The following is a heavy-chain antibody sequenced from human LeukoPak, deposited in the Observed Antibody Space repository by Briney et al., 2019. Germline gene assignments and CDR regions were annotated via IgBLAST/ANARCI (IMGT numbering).Heavy chain of an antibody. Sequence: ASVNVSCKASGGTFSRYAISWVRQAPGQGLEWMGRIIPILGIANYAQKFQGRVTITADKSTSTAYMELSSLRSEDTAVYYCARTTKTAMVTYYYYGMDIWGQGTTVTVSS. CDR2: IIPILGIA. D-gene: IGHD5-18*01. CDR1: GGTFSRYA. CDR3: ARTTKTAMVTYYYYGMDI. J-gene: IGHJ6*02. V-gene: IGHV1-69*04.